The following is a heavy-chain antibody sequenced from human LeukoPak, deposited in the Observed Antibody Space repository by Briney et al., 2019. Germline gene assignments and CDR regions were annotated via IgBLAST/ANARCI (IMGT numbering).Heavy chain of an antibody. CDR1: GGSISPYY. Sequence: MASETLSLTCTVSGGSISPYYWSWVRQPPGKGLEWIGSXYYSGSANCNPSLKSRVTISVDTSNNQFSLRLTSVTAADTAVYYCARAYCSADRCYPGRYWGQGILVTVSS. D-gene: IGHD2-15*01. V-gene: IGHV4-59*01. J-gene: IGHJ4*02. CDR2: XYYSGSA. CDR3: ARAYCSADRCYPGRY.